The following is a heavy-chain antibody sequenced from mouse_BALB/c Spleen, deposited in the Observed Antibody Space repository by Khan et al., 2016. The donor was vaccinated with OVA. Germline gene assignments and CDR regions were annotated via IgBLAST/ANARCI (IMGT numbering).Heavy chain of an antibody. CDR3: ARGTFDY. CDR1: GYSFTTYY. V-gene: IGHV1-34*01. J-gene: IGHJ3*01. D-gene: IGHD3-3*01. CDR2: IDPFNGGN. Sequence: EVQLKESGPELMKPGASVKISCKASGYSFTTYYMHWVKQSHGKSLEWIGYIDPFNGGNDYNQKFKGKATLTVDKSSSTAYMHLSSLTSEDSAVYYCARGTFDYWGQGTLVTVSA.